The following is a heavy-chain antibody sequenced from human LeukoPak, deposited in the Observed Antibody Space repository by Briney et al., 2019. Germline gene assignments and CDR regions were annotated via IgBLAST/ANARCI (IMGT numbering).Heavy chain of an antibody. D-gene: IGHD6-13*01. J-gene: IGHJ6*02. Sequence: PGKSLRLSCAVSGFTFSNSAMHWVRQAPGKGLEWVALISHDRNRKYYADSVKGRFTISRDNSKNTLYLQMNSLRAEDTAVYFCASDAAQQQLSNLFYGMDVWGQGTTVTVSS. CDR3: ASDAAQQQLSNLFYGMDV. CDR1: GFTFSNSA. CDR2: ISHDRNRK. V-gene: IGHV3-30-3*01.